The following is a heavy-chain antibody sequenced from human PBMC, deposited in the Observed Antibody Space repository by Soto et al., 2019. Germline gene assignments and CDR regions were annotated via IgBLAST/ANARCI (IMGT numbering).Heavy chain of an antibody. D-gene: IGHD3-22*01. CDR3: ARGGEYYYDSSGYYYLLDY. V-gene: IGHV1-69*02. Sequence: QVQLVQSGAEVKKPGSSVKVSCKASGGTFSSYTISWVRQAPGQGLEWMGRIIPILGIANYAQKFQGRVTITEDKATSTAYMELSSLRSEDTAVYYCARGGEYYYDSSGYYYLLDYWGQGTLVTVSS. J-gene: IGHJ4*02. CDR2: IIPILGIA. CDR1: GGTFSSYT.